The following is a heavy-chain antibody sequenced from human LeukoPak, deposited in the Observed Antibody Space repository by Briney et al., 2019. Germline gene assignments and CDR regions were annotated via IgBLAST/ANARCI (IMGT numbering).Heavy chain of an antibody. J-gene: IGHJ4*02. CDR2: INPSGST. Sequence: SETLSLTCAVYGGSFSGYYWSWIRQPPGKGLEWIGEINPSGSTNYNPSLKSRVTISVDTSKNQFSLKLSSVTAADTAVYYCARDRYYGSGSYEDYWGQGTLVTVSS. CDR3: ARDRYYGSGSYEDY. D-gene: IGHD3-10*01. V-gene: IGHV4-34*01. CDR1: GGSFSGYY.